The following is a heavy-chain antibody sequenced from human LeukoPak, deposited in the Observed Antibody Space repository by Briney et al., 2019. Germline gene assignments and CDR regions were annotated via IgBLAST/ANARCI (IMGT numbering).Heavy chain of an antibody. V-gene: IGHV3-7*01. D-gene: IGHD4-23*01. CDR2: IRQDGSEK. CDR3: SFFDSRLVGVNENC. CDR1: GFAFSSAW. Sequence: GGSLRLSCVASGFAFSSAWMHWVRQAPGKGLEWVANIRQDGSEKYYVDSVKGRFTISRDNAKNSLYLQMNSLRAEDTAVYYCSFFDSRLVGVNENCWGQGTLVTVSS. J-gene: IGHJ4*02.